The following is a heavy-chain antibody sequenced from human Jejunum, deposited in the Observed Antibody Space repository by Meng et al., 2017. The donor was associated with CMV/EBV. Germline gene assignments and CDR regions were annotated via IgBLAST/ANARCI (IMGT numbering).Heavy chain of an antibody. CDR2: INGNVGST. CDR1: GFTFDDYG. CDR3: ARGGFSSSSGEYDY. J-gene: IGHJ4*02. Sequence: GFTFDDYGMSWVRQGPGKGLEWISGINGNVGSTDHADSVKGRFTISRDNAKNSLYLQMSSLRAEDTALYYCARGGFSSSSGEYDYWGQGTLVTVSS. D-gene: IGHD6-6*01. V-gene: IGHV3-20*03.